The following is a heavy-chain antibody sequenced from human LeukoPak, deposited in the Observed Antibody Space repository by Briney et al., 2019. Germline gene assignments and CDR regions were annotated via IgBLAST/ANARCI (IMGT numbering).Heavy chain of an antibody. CDR2: IKQDGSEK. CDR1: GFTFSSYW. D-gene: IGHD6-13*01. J-gene: IGHJ4*02. Sequence: GGSLRLSCAASGFTFSSYWMSWVRQAPGKGLEWVANIKQDGSEKYYVDSVKGRFTISRDNAKNSLYLQMNSLRAEDTAVYYCARDGLIAAAGFDYWGQGTLVTVSS. V-gene: IGHV3-7*01. CDR3: ARDGLIAAAGFDY.